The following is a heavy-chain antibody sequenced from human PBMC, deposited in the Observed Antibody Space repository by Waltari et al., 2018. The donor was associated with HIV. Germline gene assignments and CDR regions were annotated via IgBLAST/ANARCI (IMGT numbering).Heavy chain of an antibody. J-gene: IGHJ4*02. CDR1: GGSFSGYY. CDR3: AREALQRGYFDY. D-gene: IGHD3-10*01. V-gene: IGHV4-34*01. CDR2: INHSGST. Sequence: QVQLQQWGAGLLKPSETLSLTCAVYGGSFSGYYWNWIRQPPGKGLEWIGEINHSGSTNYNPALKSRLTISVDTSKNQFSLKLSSVTAADTAVYYCAREALQRGYFDYWGQGTLVTVSS.